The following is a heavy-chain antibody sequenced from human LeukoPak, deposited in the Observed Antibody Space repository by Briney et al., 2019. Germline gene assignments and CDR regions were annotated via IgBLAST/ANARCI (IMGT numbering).Heavy chain of an antibody. CDR1: GFTFSSYA. V-gene: IGHV3-30-3*01. J-gene: IGHJ4*02. Sequence: GGSLRLSCAASGFTFSSYAMHWVRQAPGKGLEWVAAISYDGSNKYYADSVKGRFTISRDNYKNTLYLQMNSLRAEDTAVYYCARDYYGSGSLIGYWGQGTLVTVSS. CDR2: ISYDGSNK. D-gene: IGHD3-10*01. CDR3: ARDYYGSGSLIGY.